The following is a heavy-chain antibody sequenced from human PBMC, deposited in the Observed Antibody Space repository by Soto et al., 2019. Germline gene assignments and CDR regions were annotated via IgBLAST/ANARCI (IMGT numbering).Heavy chain of an antibody. CDR1: GFTFSSYG. CDR3: ARDGDVNTGFGKDY. Sequence: QVQLVESGGGVVQPGRSLRLSCAASGFTFSSYGMHWVRQAPGKGLEWGAFIWHDGGNKFYAESVKGRFTISRDNSKNTLYLQMTSLSAEDTAMYYCARDGDVNTGFGKDYWGQGTLVTVSS. J-gene: IGHJ4*02. CDR2: IWHDGGNK. D-gene: IGHD3-16*01. V-gene: IGHV3-33*01.